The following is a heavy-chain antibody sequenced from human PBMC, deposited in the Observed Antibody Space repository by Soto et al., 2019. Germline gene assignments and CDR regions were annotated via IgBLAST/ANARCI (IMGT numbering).Heavy chain of an antibody. CDR2: IYSGGST. V-gene: IGHV3-53*05. CDR1: VFTVSSNY. J-gene: IGHJ6*02. CDR3: AKDLGAGYSSSWAYYYYYGMDV. D-gene: IGHD6-13*01. Sequence: GGSLRLSCAASVFTVSSNYMTLVRQSPGKGLEWVSVIYSGGSTYYSDSVKGRFSISRDNSKNTLYLQMNSLRAEDTAVYSCAKDLGAGYSSSWAYYYYYGMDVWGQGTKATASS.